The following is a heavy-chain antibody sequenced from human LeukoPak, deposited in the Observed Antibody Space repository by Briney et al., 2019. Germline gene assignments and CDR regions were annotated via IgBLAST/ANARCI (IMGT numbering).Heavy chain of an antibody. CDR3: ARVWDYYDSSGYFPYFDY. V-gene: IGHV4-31*03. Sequence: SQTLSLTCTVSGGSISSGGYYWSWIRQHPGKGLVWIGYIYYSGSTYYNPSLKSRVTISVDTSKNQFSLKLSSVTAADTAVYYCARVWDYYDSSGYFPYFDYWGQGTLVTVSS. CDR2: IYYSGST. CDR1: GGSISSGGYY. J-gene: IGHJ4*02. D-gene: IGHD3-22*01.